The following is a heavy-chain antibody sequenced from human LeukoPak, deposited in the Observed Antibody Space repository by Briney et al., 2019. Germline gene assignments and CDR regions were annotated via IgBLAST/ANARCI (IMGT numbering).Heavy chain of an antibody. Sequence: PGGSLRLSCAASGFTFGSYAMNWVRQAPGKGLEWVSFISSSSSYIYYADSVKGRFTISRDNAKNSLYLQMNSLRTEDTALYYCAHTVTPRYFQFWGQGTLVTVSS. CDR3: AHTVTPRYFQF. CDR2: ISSSSSYI. CDR1: GFTFGSYA. D-gene: IGHD4-17*01. V-gene: IGHV3-21*01. J-gene: IGHJ1*01.